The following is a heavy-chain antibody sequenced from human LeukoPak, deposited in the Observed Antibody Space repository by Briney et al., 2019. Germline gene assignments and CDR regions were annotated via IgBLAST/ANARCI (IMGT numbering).Heavy chain of an antibody. Sequence: SETLSLTCAVYGGSFSGYYWSWIRQPPGKGLDWIGEINHSGSTNYNPSLKSRVTISVDTSKNQFSLKLSSVTAADTAVYYCARRLRYYYDKALDYWGQGTLVTVSS. CDR1: GGSFSGYY. CDR3: ARRLRYYYDKALDY. CDR2: INHSGST. J-gene: IGHJ4*02. V-gene: IGHV4-34*01. D-gene: IGHD3-22*01.